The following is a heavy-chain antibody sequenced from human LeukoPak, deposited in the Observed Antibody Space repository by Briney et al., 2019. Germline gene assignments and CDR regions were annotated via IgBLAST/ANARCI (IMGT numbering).Heavy chain of an antibody. CDR2: IIPILGIA. D-gene: IGHD6-13*01. CDR3: ASGNTGYSSSWTGLGWFDP. J-gene: IGHJ5*02. V-gene: IGHV1-69*04. CDR1: GYTFTSYA. Sequence: SVTVSCKASGYTFTSYAISWVRQAPGQGLEWMGRIIPILGIANYAQKFQGRVTITADKSTSTAYMELSSLRSEDTAVYYCASGNTGYSSSWTGLGWFDPWGQGTLVTVSS.